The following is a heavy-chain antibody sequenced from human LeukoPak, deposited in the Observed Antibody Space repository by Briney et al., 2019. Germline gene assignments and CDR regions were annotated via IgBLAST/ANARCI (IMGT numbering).Heavy chain of an antibody. Sequence: ASVKVSCKASGYTFTSYGISWVRQAPGQGLEWMGWISAYNGNTNYAQKLQGRVTMTTDTSTSTAYMELRSLRSDDTAVYYRARDQRVRIAAAGIDYWGQGTLVTVSS. CDR2: ISAYNGNT. CDR3: ARDQRVRIAAAGIDY. D-gene: IGHD6-13*01. V-gene: IGHV1-18*01. CDR1: GYTFTSYG. J-gene: IGHJ4*02.